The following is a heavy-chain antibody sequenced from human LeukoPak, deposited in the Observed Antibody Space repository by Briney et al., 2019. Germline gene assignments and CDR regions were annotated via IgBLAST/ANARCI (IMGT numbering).Heavy chain of an antibody. CDR2: IYYSGST. CDR1: GGSISSSSYY. J-gene: IGHJ6*02. Sequence: SETLSLTCTVSGGSISSSSYYWGWIRQPPGKGLEWIGSIYYSGSTYYNPSLKSRVTISADTSKNQFSLKLSSVTAADTAVYYCARHDTHSSSWYTSFYYYYGMDVWGQGTTVTVSS. CDR3: ARHDTHSSSWYTSFYYYYGMDV. D-gene: IGHD6-13*01. V-gene: IGHV4-39*01.